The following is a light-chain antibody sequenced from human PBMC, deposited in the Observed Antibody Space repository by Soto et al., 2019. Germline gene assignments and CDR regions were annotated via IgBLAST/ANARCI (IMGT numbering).Light chain of an antibody. CDR1: SSDVGAYIF. Sequence: QSALTQPASVSGSPGQSITFSCTGTSSDVGAYIFVSWYQQHPGKAPKLMIYAVSSRPSGVSYRFSGSKSGNTASLTISGLQAEDEADYYCSSFTTNSSYVFGTGTKLTVL. CDR3: SSFTTNSSYV. CDR2: AVS. V-gene: IGLV2-14*01. J-gene: IGLJ1*01.